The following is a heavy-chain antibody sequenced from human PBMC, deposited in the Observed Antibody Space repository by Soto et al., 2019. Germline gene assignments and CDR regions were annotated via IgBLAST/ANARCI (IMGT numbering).Heavy chain of an antibody. Sequence: GGSLRLSCAVSGFTFSTYTMEWVRQAPGKGLEWVALISYDGSNKYYADSVKGRFTISRDNSKNTLYLQMNSLRAEDTAMYYCARDLYVDYAFDYWGQGALVTVSS. D-gene: IGHD4-17*01. V-gene: IGHV3-30*04. CDR1: GFTFSTYT. CDR2: ISYDGSNK. CDR3: ARDLYVDYAFDY. J-gene: IGHJ4*02.